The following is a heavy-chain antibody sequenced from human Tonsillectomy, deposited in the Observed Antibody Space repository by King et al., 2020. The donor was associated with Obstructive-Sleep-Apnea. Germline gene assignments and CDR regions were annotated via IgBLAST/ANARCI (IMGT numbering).Heavy chain of an antibody. J-gene: IGHJ4*02. CDR3: ARDSSYTATFDY. D-gene: IGHD5-18*01. Sequence: VQLVQSGGGVVKPGGSLRLSCEASGFTFSSYSMNWGRQAPGKGMDWVSSISSSSSVIYYAERVKGRFTICSDNAKNSLYLQINSLRAEDTAVYYCARDSSYTATFDYWGQGTLVTVSS. CDR1: GFTFSSYS. V-gene: IGHV3-21*01. CDR2: ISSSSSVI.